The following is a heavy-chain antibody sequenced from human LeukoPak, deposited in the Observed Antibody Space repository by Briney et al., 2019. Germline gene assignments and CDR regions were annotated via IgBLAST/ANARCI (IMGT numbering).Heavy chain of an antibody. CDR1: GFTFSDYY. CDR3: ARSVGITESLLS. CDR2: ISHGGYAI. V-gene: IGHV3-11*04. Sequence: GGSLRLSCAASGFTFSDYYISWMRQAPGKGLEWVSYISHGGYAIHYADAVKGRFTISRDNSENSLYLQMNSLRDEDTAVYYCARSVGITESLLSRGEGTLVTVSS. J-gene: IGHJ4*02. D-gene: IGHD1-20*01.